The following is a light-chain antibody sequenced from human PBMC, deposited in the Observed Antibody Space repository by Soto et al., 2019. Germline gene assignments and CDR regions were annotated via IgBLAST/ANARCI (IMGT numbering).Light chain of an antibody. V-gene: IGKV1-39*01. CDR1: QGIRND. Sequence: DIQMTQSPSSLSASVGDRVTITCRASQGIRNDLGWYQQKPGKAPKLLIYAASSLQSGVPSRFSGSGSGTDFSLTISSLQTEDFATYYCQQSYNTPRTFGQGTKVDIK. CDR2: AAS. J-gene: IGKJ1*01. CDR3: QQSYNTPRT.